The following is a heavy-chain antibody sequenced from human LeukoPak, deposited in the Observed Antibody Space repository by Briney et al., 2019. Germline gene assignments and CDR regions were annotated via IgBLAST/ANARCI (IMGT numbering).Heavy chain of an antibody. J-gene: IGHJ4*02. CDR1: GFTFDEYA. D-gene: IGHD2-21*01. Sequence: GGSLRLSCAASGFTFDEYAMHWVRQAPGKGLEWVSGISWNSGSKGYAGSVKGRFTTSRDNSKNTLYLQMNSLRAEDTAVYYCAKMQRGIVVTDYWGQGTLVTVSS. CDR3: AKMQRGIVVTDY. CDR2: ISWNSGSK. V-gene: IGHV3-9*01.